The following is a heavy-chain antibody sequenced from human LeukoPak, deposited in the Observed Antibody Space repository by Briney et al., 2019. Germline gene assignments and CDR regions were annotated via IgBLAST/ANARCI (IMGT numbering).Heavy chain of an antibody. CDR3: ARGITVVYYFDL. Sequence: SETLSLTCAVDGGSFSGYYWSWFRQPPGKGLEWIGEIHYTGATNYSPSPKGRVTISPGTSNNQVSLRMKSVTAADTAVYYCARGITVVYYFDLWGRGTLVTVSS. CDR1: GGSFSGYY. D-gene: IGHD1-20*01. J-gene: IGHJ2*01. V-gene: IGHV4-34*01. CDR2: IHYTGAT.